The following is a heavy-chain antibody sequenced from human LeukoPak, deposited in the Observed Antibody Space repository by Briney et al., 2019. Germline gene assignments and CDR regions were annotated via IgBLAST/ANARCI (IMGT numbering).Heavy chain of an antibody. Sequence: ASVKVSCKASGYTFTGHYMHWARQAPGQGLEWMGWINSKSGDRNSAQKFQGRVTMTRDTSISTVYMELSRLRPDDTAVYYCARVKRGFLEWFVFDYWGQGTLVTVSS. J-gene: IGHJ4*02. D-gene: IGHD3-3*01. CDR3: ARVKRGFLEWFVFDY. CDR2: INSKSGDR. CDR1: GYTFTGHY. V-gene: IGHV1-2*02.